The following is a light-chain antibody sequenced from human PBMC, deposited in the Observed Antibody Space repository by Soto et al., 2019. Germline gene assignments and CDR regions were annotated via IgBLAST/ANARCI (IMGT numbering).Light chain of an antibody. CDR2: GNS. Sequence: QPVLTQPPSVSGAPGQRVTISCTGSSSNIGAGYDVHWYQQLPGTAPKLLIYGNSNRPSGVPDRFSGSKSGTSASLAITGLQAEDEADYYCQSYDSSLSGRVVFGGGTKVTV. V-gene: IGLV1-40*01. CDR1: SSNIGAGYD. J-gene: IGLJ2*01. CDR3: QSYDSSLSGRVV.